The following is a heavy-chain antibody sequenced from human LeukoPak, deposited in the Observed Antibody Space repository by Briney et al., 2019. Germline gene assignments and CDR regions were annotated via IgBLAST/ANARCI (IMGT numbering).Heavy chain of an antibody. CDR1: GGSISDYY. Sequence: SETLSLTCTVSGGSISDYYWSWIRQPPGKRLEWIGYISHSGSTNYNPSLKSRVTMSVDTSKKQFSLKLSSVTAADTAVYFCAGTAMVPLPDSWGQGTLVTVS. CDR3: AGTAMVPLPDS. CDR2: ISHSGST. J-gene: IGHJ5*01. D-gene: IGHD4/OR15-4a*01. V-gene: IGHV4-59*12.